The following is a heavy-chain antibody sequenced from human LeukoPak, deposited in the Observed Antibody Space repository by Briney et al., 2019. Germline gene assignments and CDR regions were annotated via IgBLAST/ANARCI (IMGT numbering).Heavy chain of an antibody. CDR3: ARDGRSGNLDK. Sequence: GGSLRLSCAASGFTFSSCQMNWVRQAPGKGLAWVSVIRSDGSITTYADSVKGRFTISRDTAKNTLYLQMNSLRAEDTAVYYCARDGRSGNLDKWGQGTLVSVSS. CDR1: GFTFSSCQ. D-gene: IGHD1-26*01. CDR2: IRSDGSIT. J-gene: IGHJ4*02. V-gene: IGHV3-74*01.